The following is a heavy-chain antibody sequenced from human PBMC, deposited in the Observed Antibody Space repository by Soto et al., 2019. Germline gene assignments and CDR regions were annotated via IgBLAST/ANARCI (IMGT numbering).Heavy chain of an antibody. J-gene: IGHJ5*02. CDR2: IYYSGST. V-gene: IGHV4-59*01. D-gene: IGHD3-10*01. CDR3: ARDGYYYGSGSYRWFDP. CDR1: GGSISSYY. Sequence: PSETLSLTCTVSGGSISSYYWSWIRQPPGKGLEWIGYIYYSGSTNYNPSLKSRVTISVDTSKNQFSLKLSSVTAADTAVYYCARDGYYYGSGSYRWFDPWGQGTLVTVSS.